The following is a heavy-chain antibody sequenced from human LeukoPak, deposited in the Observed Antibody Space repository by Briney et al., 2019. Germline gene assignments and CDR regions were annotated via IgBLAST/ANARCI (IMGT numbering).Heavy chain of an antibody. J-gene: IGHJ4*02. V-gene: IGHV3-74*01. D-gene: IGHD2-8*02. CDR1: GFTFSNYW. CDR2: INTDGSTT. CDR3: ARVSTGKYYFDS. Sequence: GGSLRLSCAASGFTFSNYWMHWVRQAPGKGLVWVTRINTDGSTTSYADSVEGRFTISRDNAKNTLYLQMNSLRAEDTAVYYCARVSTGKYYFDSWGQGTLVSVSS.